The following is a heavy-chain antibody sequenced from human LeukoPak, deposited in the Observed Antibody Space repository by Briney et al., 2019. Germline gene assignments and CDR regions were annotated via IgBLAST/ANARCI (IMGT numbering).Heavy chain of an antibody. CDR1: GYTLTELS. CDR3: ATSQSGWLLPLRAYYFDY. J-gene: IGHJ4*02. D-gene: IGHD3-22*01. CDR2: FDPEDGET. Sequence: GASVKVSCKVSGYTLTELSMHWVRQAPGKGLEWMGGFDPEDGETIYAQKFQGRVTMTEDTSTDTAYMELSSLRSEDTAVYYCATSQSGWLLPLRAYYFDYWGQGILVTVSS. V-gene: IGHV1-24*01.